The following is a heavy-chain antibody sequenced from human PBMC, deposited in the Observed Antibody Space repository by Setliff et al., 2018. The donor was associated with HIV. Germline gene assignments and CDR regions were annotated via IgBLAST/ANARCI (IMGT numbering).Heavy chain of an antibody. CDR3: ARDPYSSSWNRIDAFDI. V-gene: IGHV1-18*01. CDR2: ISAYNGNT. J-gene: IGHJ3*02. Sequence: ASVKVSCKASGYTFTTYGISWVRQAPGQGLEWMGWISAYNGNTNYAQKLQGRVTMTTDTSTSTAYMELRSLRSDDTAVYYCARDPYSSSWNRIDAFDIWGQRTMVTVSS. CDR1: GYTFTTYG. D-gene: IGHD6-13*01.